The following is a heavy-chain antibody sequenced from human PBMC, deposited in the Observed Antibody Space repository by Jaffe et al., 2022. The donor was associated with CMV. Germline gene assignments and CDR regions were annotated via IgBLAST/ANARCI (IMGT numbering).Heavy chain of an antibody. CDR3: ARDGDKYCSSRNCSQYYNGMDV. D-gene: IGHD2-2*01. CDR1: RFTFSSYS. Sequence: EVQLVESGGGLVQPGGSLRLACVVSRFTFSSYSMNWVRQAPGKGLEWVSYISGSSGSIHYADSVKGRFTISRDNAKNSLYLQMKSLRDEDTAVYYCARDGDKYCSSRNCSQYYNGMDVWGLGTTVTVSS. V-gene: IGHV3-48*02. J-gene: IGHJ6*02. CDR2: ISGSSGSI.